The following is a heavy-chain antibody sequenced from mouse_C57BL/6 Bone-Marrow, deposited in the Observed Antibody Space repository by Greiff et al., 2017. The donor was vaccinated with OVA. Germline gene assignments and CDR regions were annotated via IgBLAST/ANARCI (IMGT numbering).Heavy chain of an antibody. D-gene: IGHD2-1*01. Sequence: VQLQQSGAELVKPGASVKMSCKASGYTFTSYWITWVKQRPGQGLEWIGDIYPGSGSTNYNEKFKSKATLTVDTSSSTAYMQLSSLTSEDSAVYYCARRGVYCAMDYWGQGTSVTVSS. CDR3: ARRGVYCAMDY. CDR2: IYPGSGST. CDR1: GYTFTSYW. V-gene: IGHV1-55*01. J-gene: IGHJ4*01.